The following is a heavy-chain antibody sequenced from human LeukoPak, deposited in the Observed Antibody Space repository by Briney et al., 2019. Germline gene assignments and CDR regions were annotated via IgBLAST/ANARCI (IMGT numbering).Heavy chain of an antibody. CDR3: AKNGSSSGWIQYYYYGMDV. J-gene: IGHJ6*02. CDR1: GFTFSSYA. D-gene: IGHD6-19*01. CDR2: ISGSGGST. Sequence: GGSLRLSCAASGFTFSSYAMSWVRQAPGKGLEWVSAISGSGGSTYYADSVKGRFTISRDNSKNTLYLQMNSLRAEDTAVYYCAKNGSSSGWIQYYYYGMDVWGQGTTVTVSS. V-gene: IGHV3-23*01.